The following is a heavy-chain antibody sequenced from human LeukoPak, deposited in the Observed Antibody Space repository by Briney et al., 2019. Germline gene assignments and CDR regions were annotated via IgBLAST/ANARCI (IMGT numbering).Heavy chain of an antibody. Sequence: SETLSLTCTVSGGSISSYYWGWIRQPPGRRLECIGYIYYSGSTSYNPSLKSRVTISVDTTKNQFSLKLTSVTAADTAVYFCVRHFHGSGYVVDLWGQGTLVTVSS. V-gene: IGHV4-59*08. CDR1: GGSISSYY. CDR3: VRHFHGSGYVVDL. CDR2: IYYSGST. D-gene: IGHD6-13*01. J-gene: IGHJ5*02.